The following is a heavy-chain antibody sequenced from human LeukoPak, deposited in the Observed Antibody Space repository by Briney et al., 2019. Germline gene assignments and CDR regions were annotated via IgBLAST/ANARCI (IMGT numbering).Heavy chain of an antibody. J-gene: IGHJ3*02. Sequence: SETLSLTCTVSGGSISSSSYYWGWVRQPPGKGLEGIGSIYYSGSTYYNPSLKSRVTISVDTSKNQFSLKLSSVTAADTAVYYCATRHGVVVAAIDAFDIWGQGTMVTVSS. D-gene: IGHD2-15*01. CDR3: ATRHGVVVAAIDAFDI. CDR1: GGSISSSSYY. V-gene: IGHV4-39*01. CDR2: IYYSGST.